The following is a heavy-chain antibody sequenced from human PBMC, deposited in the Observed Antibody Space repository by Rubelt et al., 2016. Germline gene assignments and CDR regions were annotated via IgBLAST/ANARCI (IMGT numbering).Heavy chain of an antibody. V-gene: IGHV3-53*01. J-gene: IGHJ4*02. CDR2: IYTAGST. CDR1: GFTVSSNF. CDR3: ARASLAGNVHFDY. Sequence: EVQLVESGGGLIQPGGSLRLSCAASGFTVSSNFLTWVRQAPGKGLEWVSVIYTAGSTFYADSVKGRFTISRDNSKNPGELQMNSRRAEDTAVYFCARASLAGNVHFDYWGQGTLVTVSS. D-gene: IGHD6-19*01.